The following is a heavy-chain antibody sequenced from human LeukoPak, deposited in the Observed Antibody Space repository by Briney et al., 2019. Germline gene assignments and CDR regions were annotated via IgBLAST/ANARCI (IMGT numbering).Heavy chain of an antibody. Sequence: PGGSLRLSCAASGFTFDDYNMHWVRQAPGKGLEWVSLISRDGGRTYYADSVKGRFTISRDKNKNSLYLQMNSLRTEDTALYYCAKDKGYSYGHGFDYWGQGTLVTVSS. CDR1: GFTFDDYN. CDR3: AKDKGYSYGHGFDY. D-gene: IGHD5-18*01. CDR2: ISRDGGRT. J-gene: IGHJ4*02. V-gene: IGHV3-43*01.